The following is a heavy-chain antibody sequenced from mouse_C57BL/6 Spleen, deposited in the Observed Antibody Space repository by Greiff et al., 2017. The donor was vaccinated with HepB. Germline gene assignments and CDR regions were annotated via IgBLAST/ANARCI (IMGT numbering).Heavy chain of an antibody. CDR2: ISSGGDYI. V-gene: IGHV5-9-1*02. D-gene: IGHD1-1*01. CDR3: TREGYYGSSFFDY. CDR1: GFTFSSYA. J-gene: IGHJ2*01. Sequence: EVNLVESGEGLVKPGGSLKLSCAASGFTFSSYAMSWVRQTPEKRLEWVAYISSGGDYIYYADTVKGRFTISRDNARNTLYLQMSSLKSEDTAMYYCTREGYYGSSFFDYWGQGTTLTVSS.